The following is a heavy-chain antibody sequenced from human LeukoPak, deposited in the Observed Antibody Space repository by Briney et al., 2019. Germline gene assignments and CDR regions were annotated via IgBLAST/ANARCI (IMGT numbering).Heavy chain of an antibody. CDR1: GGSFSGYY. V-gene: IGHV4-34*01. Sequence: PSETLSLTCAVYGGSFSGYYWSWIRQPPGKGLEWIGEINHSGSTNYNPSLKSRVTMSVDTSKNQFSLKLSSVTAADTAVYYCARDRSSIAARTDNWFDPWGQGTLVTVSS. CDR3: ARDRSSIAARTDNWFDP. J-gene: IGHJ5*02. D-gene: IGHD6-6*01. CDR2: INHSGST.